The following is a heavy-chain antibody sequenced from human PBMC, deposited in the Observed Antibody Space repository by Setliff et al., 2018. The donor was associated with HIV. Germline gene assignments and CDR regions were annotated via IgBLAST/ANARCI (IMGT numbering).Heavy chain of an antibody. Sequence: SVKVSCKASGDIPRHYGFNWVRQAPGQGLEWVGSVIPVFGEPHYAQRFQGRVTITADRSSNTAYMEIMSLRSDDTATYYCGRGVLYGLSEYWGPGSLVTVPS. J-gene: IGHJ4*02. CDR3: GRGVLYGLSEY. CDR2: VIPVFGEP. CDR1: GDIPRHYG. V-gene: IGHV1-69*13. D-gene: IGHD3-10*01.